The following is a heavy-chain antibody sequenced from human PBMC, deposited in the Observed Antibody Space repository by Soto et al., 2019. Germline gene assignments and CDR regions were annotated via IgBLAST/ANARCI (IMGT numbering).Heavy chain of an antibody. V-gene: IGHV1-8*01. J-gene: IGHJ3*02. CDR2: MNPNRDNT. Sequence: QVQLVQSGAEVKNPGASVKVYCKASGYTCTSYDINWVRQATGQGLEWMGWMNPNRDNTGYAQKFQGRVTMTRNTSISTAYMELSSLRSEDTAVYYCARVYDSSGYYLDAFDIWGQGTMVTVSS. CDR1: GYTCTSYD. D-gene: IGHD3-22*01. CDR3: ARVYDSSGYYLDAFDI.